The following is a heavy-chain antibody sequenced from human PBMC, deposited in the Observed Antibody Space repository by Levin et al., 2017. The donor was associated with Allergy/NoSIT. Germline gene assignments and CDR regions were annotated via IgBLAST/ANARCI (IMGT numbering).Heavy chain of an antibody. D-gene: IGHD3-22*01. V-gene: IGHV4-30-4*01. CDR1: GGSISSGDYY. Sequence: SETLSLTCTVSGGSISSGDYYWSWIRQPPGKGLEWIGYIYYSGSTYYNPSLKTRVTISLDTSKNQFSLKLTSVTAADTAVYYCASPGGGADSLDSWGQGTLVTVSS. CDR2: IYYSGST. J-gene: IGHJ4*02. CDR3: ASPGGGADSLDS.